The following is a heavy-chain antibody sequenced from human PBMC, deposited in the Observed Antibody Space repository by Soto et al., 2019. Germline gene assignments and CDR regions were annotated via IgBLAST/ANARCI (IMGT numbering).Heavy chain of an antibody. CDR3: ARVGTAMVTYYGMDV. CDR1: GFAFNSYV. Sequence: PGGSLRLSCRTSGFAFNSYVMHWVRQAPGKGLEWVAVVWYDGSNEKYADSVKGRFIISRDSSENTLYLQMNTLRVDDTADYYCARVGTAMVTYYGMDVWGQGTTVTVSS. J-gene: IGHJ6*02. V-gene: IGHV3-33*01. CDR2: VWYDGSNE. D-gene: IGHD5-18*01.